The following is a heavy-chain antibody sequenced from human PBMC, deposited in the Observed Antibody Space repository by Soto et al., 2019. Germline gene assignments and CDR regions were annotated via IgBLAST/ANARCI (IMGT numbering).Heavy chain of an antibody. V-gene: IGHV1-46*01. CDR2: INPSGGST. CDR1: GYTFTSYY. J-gene: IGHJ4*02. Sequence: ASVKVSCKASGYTFTSYYMHWVRQAPGQGLEWMGIINPSGGSTSYAQKFQGRVTMTRDTSTSTVYMELSSLRSEDTAVYYCTTEMEKLWIGVVTAIQLPDYWGQGTLVTVSS. D-gene: IGHD2-21*02. CDR3: TTEMEKLWIGVVTAIQLPDY.